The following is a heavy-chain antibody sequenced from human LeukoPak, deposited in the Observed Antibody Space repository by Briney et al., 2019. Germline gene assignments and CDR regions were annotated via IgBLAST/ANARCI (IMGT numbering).Heavy chain of an antibody. J-gene: IGHJ4*02. CDR3: AKESRAYYDFWSGYYMKSRDYYFDY. V-gene: IGHV3-30*18. D-gene: IGHD3-3*01. CDR2: ISYDGSNK. CDR1: GFTFSSYG. Sequence: GGSLRLSCAASGFTFSSYGMHWVRQAPGKGLEWVAVISYDGSNKYYADSVKGRFTISGDNSKNTLYLQMNSLRAEDTAVYYCAKESRAYYDFWSGYYMKSRDYYFDYWGQGTLVTVSS.